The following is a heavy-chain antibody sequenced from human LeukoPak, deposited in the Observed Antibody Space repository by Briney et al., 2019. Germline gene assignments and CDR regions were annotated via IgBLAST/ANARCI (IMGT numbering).Heavy chain of an antibody. D-gene: IGHD5-12*01. V-gene: IGHV3-43*01. J-gene: IGHJ4*02. CDR1: GFTFDDYT. CDR3: AKGLALVAKSGPFDY. Sequence: GGSLRLSCAASGFTFDDYTMHWVRQAPGKGLEWVSLISWDGGSTYYADSVKGRFTISRDNSKNSLYLQMNSLRTEDTALCYCAKGLALVAKSGPFDYWGQGTLVTVSS. CDR2: ISWDGGST.